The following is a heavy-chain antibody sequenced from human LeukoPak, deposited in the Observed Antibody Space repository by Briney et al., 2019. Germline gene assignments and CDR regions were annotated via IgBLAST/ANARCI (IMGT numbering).Heavy chain of an antibody. Sequence: GGSLRLSCAASGFTFSSYWMSWVRQAPGKGLEWVANIKQDGSEKYYVDSVKGRFTISRDNAKNSLYLQMNSLRAEDTAVYYCARALYEPSIAAAGTPFDYWGQGTLVTVSS. CDR1: GFTFSSYW. CDR2: IKQDGSEK. J-gene: IGHJ4*02. V-gene: IGHV3-7*01. CDR3: ARALYEPSIAAAGTPFDY. D-gene: IGHD6-13*01.